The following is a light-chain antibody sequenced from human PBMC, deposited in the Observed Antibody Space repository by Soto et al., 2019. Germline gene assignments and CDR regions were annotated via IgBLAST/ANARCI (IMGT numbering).Light chain of an antibody. CDR2: TAS. J-gene: IGKJ1*01. CDR1: QGIVNS. V-gene: IGKV1-27*01. Sequence: DIQMTQSPSSLSASVGERVTITCRPSQGIVNSFAWYQQKKATVPKLLIHTASTLQSGVPSRFSGRGAGKDFPLTISSLQHEDVATYYCQKYDSAPTFGQGTKVEIK. CDR3: QKYDSAPT.